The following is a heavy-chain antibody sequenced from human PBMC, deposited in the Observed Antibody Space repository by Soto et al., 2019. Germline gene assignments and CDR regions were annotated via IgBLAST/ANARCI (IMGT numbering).Heavy chain of an antibody. CDR3: ARDHIVLQWLGRYNWFDP. J-gene: IGHJ5*02. CDR2: IYHSGST. V-gene: IGHV4-39*07. CDR1: GDSINSDKYY. D-gene: IGHD6-19*01. Sequence: PSETLSLTCSVSGDSINSDKYYWGWIRQPPGKGLEWIGKIYHSGSTYYNPSLKSRVTISVDKSKNQFSLKLSSVTAADTAVYYCARDHIVLQWLGRYNWFDPWGQGTLVTVSS.